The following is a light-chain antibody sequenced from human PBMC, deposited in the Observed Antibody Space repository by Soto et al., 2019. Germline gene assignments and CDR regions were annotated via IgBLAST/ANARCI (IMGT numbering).Light chain of an antibody. J-gene: IGLJ1*01. V-gene: IGLV2-11*01. Sequence: QSVLTQPRSVSGSVGQSVTISCTGTSSDVGGYNFVSWYQQYPGKAPKVLIYEVTKRSSGVPDRFSGSKSGNPASLTISGLQGEDEADYLCCSYADTHTFTYVFGTGTKV. CDR2: EVT. CDR1: SSDVGGYNF. CDR3: CSYADTHTFTYV.